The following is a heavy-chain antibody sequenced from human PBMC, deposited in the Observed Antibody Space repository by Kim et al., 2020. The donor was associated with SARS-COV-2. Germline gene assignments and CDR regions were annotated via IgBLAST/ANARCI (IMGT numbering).Heavy chain of an antibody. D-gene: IGHD1-26*01. CDR3: ARGYSGSYSGFDY. Sequence: AQKVQDRVTRTTDESTSTAYLELSSMRSEDTAVDYCARGYSGSYSGFDYWGQGTLVTVSS. J-gene: IGHJ4*02. V-gene: IGHV1-69*05.